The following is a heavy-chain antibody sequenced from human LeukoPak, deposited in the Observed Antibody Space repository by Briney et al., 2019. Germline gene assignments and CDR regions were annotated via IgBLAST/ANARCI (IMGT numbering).Heavy chain of an antibody. V-gene: IGHV4-34*01. CDR3: ARQPLGWSQTYYFDF. Sequence: PETLSLTWAVSGVSLSGFYWSWISQPPREGLEWIGEIKHSGSANYNPSLKSRVPISLHPSKNQFSQNLSSVTAAATAVYYCARQPLGWSQTYYFDFWGQGTLVTVSS. D-gene: IGHD2-15*01. J-gene: IGHJ4*02. CDR1: GVSLSGFY. CDR2: IKHSGSA.